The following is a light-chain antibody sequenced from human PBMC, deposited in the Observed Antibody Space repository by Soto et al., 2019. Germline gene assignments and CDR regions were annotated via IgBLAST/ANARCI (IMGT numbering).Light chain of an antibody. Sequence: EIVMTQSPVTLSVSPGERATLSCRASQSVRRDLAWYQQKPGQPPRLLMYGASTRDTGIPARFSGSGSGTDFTLTISRLEPEDFATYYCQHYNSYSEAFGQGTKVDIK. V-gene: IGKV3-15*01. J-gene: IGKJ1*01. CDR2: GAS. CDR3: QHYNSYSEA. CDR1: QSVRRD.